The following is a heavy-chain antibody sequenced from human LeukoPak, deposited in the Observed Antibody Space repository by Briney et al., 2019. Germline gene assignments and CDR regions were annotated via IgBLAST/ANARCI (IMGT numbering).Heavy chain of an antibody. D-gene: IGHD6-13*01. V-gene: IGHV3-23*01. J-gene: IGHJ3*02. Sequence: TGGSLRLSCAASGFTFSSYAMTWVRRAPGKGLEWVSTVSGGALSTYSAGSVKGRFTISRDNSKNTLYLQMNSLRAEDTAVYYCAKEPSWYLGDAFDIWGQGTMVTVSS. CDR1: GFTFSSYA. CDR2: VSGGALST. CDR3: AKEPSWYLGDAFDI.